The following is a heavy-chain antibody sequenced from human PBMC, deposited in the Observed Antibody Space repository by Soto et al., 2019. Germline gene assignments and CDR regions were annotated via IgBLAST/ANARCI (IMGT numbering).Heavy chain of an antibody. CDR1: GYTLTELS. CDR2: FDPEDGET. D-gene: IGHD6-13*01. Sequence: ASVKVSCKVSGYTLTELSMHWVRQAPGKGLEWMGGFDPEDGETIYAQKLQGRVTMTEDTSTDTAYMELSSLRSEDTAVYYCATVRPDFSSSWYYFAYWGQGTLVTAPQ. V-gene: IGHV1-24*01. J-gene: IGHJ4*02. CDR3: ATVRPDFSSSWYYFAY.